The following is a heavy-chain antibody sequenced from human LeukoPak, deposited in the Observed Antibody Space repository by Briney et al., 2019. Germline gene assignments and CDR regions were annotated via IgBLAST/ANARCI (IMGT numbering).Heavy chain of an antibody. Sequence: GASVRVSCKASGYTFTGYYMHWVRQAPGQGLEWMGWINPNSGATNSAQKFHGRATMNRDTSISTAYMELSRLRSDDTAVYYCARSAAADFYYYYMDVWGKGTTVTVSS. CDR1: GYTFTGYY. D-gene: IGHD6-13*01. CDR3: ARSAAADFYYYYMDV. CDR2: INPNSGAT. J-gene: IGHJ6*03. V-gene: IGHV1-2*02.